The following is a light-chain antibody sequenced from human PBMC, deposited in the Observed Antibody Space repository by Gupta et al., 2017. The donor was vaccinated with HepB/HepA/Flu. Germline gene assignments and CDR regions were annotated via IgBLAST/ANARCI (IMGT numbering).Light chain of an antibody. CDR3: MQALQTPWT. V-gene: IGKV2-28*01. Sequence: DIVMTHSPLSLPVTPGEPASISCRSSQSLLHSNGYNYLDWYLQKPGQSPQLLIYLGSNRASGVPDRFSGSGSGTDFTLKISRVEAEDVGVYYCMQALQTPWTFRQGTKVEIK. J-gene: IGKJ1*01. CDR2: LGS. CDR1: QSLLHSNGYNY.